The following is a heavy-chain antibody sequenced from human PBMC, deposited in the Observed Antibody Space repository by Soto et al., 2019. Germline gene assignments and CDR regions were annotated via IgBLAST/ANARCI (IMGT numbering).Heavy chain of an antibody. CDR2: IYYSGST. V-gene: IGHV4-59*01. J-gene: IGHJ6*03. D-gene: IGHD3-16*01. CDR1: GGSISSYY. CDR3: ARDRKEVCYYYMDV. Sequence: SETLSLTCTVSGGSISSYYWSWIRQPPGKGLEWIGYIYYSGSTNYNPSLKSRVTISVDTSKNQFSLKLSSVTAADTAVYYCARDRKEVCYYYMDVWGKGTTVTVSS.